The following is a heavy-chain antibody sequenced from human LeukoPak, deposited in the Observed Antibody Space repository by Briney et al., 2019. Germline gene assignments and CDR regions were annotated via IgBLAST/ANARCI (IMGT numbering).Heavy chain of an antibody. CDR2: ISETGDRT. CDR1: GFSFSSYW. D-gene: IGHD5-24*01. V-gene: IGHV3-23*01. Sequence: PGGSLRLSCAASGFSFSSYWMNWVRQAPGKGLEWVSAISETGDRTHYADSVKGRFTVSRDNPKDTLYLQMDSLRAEDTAVYYCAKQFVDIWGQGTLVTVSS. CDR3: AKQFVDI. J-gene: IGHJ5*02.